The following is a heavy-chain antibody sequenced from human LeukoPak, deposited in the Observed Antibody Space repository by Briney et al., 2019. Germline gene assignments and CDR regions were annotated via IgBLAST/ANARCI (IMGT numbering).Heavy chain of an antibody. Sequence: PGGSLRLFCAASGFTFSSHSMNWVRQAPGQGLEWASSISSRSSYIYYADSVKGRFTISRDNAKNSLYLQMNSLRAEDMALYYCAKDMIWKDFAAGGLFDSLGQGTLVTVSS. CDR3: AKDMIWKDFAAGGLFDS. CDR1: GFTFSSHS. J-gene: IGHJ4*02. V-gene: IGHV3-21*04. CDR2: ISSRSSYI. D-gene: IGHD6-13*01.